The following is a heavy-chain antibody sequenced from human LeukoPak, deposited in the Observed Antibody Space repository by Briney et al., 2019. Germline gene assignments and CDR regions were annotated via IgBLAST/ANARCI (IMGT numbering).Heavy chain of an antibody. V-gene: IGHV3-7*01. J-gene: IGHJ4*02. CDR2: IKEDGSEK. CDR1: GFTFSNYA. D-gene: IGHD3-22*01. CDR3: ARGRFNYDSTGYSSFYH. Sequence: GGSLRLSCAASGFTFSNYAMHWVRQAPGKGLEWVANIKEDGSEKYYVDSVMGRFTISRDDAKNSQYLEMNSLRAEDTAVYYCARGRFNYDSTGYSSFYHRGQGTLVTVSS.